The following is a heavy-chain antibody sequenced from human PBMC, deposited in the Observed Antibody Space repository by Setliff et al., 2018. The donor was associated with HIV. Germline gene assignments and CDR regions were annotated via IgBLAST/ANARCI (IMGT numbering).Heavy chain of an antibody. Sequence: ASVKVSCKPSGYSFTNHYMHWVRQAPGQGLEWMGVINPTGGSTRNTQKFQGWITMTRDTSISTAYMELSRLRSDDTAVYYCARGVDYYDTSGYYQYYFDYWGQGTLVTVSS. CDR1: GYSFTNHY. CDR3: ARGVDYYDTSGYYQYYFDY. V-gene: IGHV1-2*04. J-gene: IGHJ4*02. CDR2: INPTGGST. D-gene: IGHD3-22*01.